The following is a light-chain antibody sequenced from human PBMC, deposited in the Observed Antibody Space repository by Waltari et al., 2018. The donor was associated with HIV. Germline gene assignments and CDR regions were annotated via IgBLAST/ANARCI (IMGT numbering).Light chain of an antibody. V-gene: IGLV9-49*01. J-gene: IGLJ1*01. CDR1: SGYSNYK. CDR3: GADHGSGSNFVYV. CDR2: VGPGGIVG. Sequence: QPMLTQPPSASASLGASVTLTCTLSSGYSNYKVDWYQQRPGKGPRFVMRVGPGGIVGSKGDGIPDRFSVLGSGLNRCLTIKNIREEDESDYHCGADHGSGSNFVYVFGSGTKVTVL.